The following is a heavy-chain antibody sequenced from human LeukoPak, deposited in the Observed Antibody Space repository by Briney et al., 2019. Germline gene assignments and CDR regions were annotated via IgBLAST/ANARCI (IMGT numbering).Heavy chain of an antibody. V-gene: IGHV1-69*13. CDR2: IIPIFGTA. CDR1: GGTFSSYA. D-gene: IGHD1-1*01. J-gene: IGHJ4*02. CDR3: GRAGFATGWNLDY. Sequence: ASVKVSCKASGGTFSSYAISWVRQAPGQGLEWMGGIIPIFGTANYAQKFQGRVSITADESTSTTYMELSSLRSEDTAVYYCGRAGFATGWNLDYWGQGTLVTVSS.